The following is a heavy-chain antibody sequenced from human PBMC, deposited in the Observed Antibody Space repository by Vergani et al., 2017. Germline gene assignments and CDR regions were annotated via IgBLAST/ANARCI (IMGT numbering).Heavy chain of an antibody. V-gene: IGHV4-61*02. CDR3: ARGGRAAGYSGPDS. D-gene: IGHD6-13*01. CDR2: LLGSGTA. Sequence: QVQLQESGPGLVKPSQTLSLTCTVSGASMSSFGYYWTWIRQSAGKRLEWVGDLLGSGTANYNPSFQGRVSMSVATSKNQFSLTLSSVNATDTAVYYCARGGRAAGYSGPDSGGQGTRVTVSS. J-gene: IGHJ4*02. CDR1: GASMSSFGYY.